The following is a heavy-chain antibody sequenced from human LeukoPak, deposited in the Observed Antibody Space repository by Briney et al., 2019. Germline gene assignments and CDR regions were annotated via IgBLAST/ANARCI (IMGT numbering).Heavy chain of an antibody. CDR2: IYYSGST. CDR1: GGSISSHY. V-gene: IGHV4-59*11. D-gene: IGHD5-24*01. J-gene: IGHJ3*02. Sequence: SETLSLTCTVSGGSISSHYWSWIRQPPGKGLEWIGYIYYSGSTNYNPSLKSRVTISVDTSKNQFSLKLSSVTAADTAVYYCAGSRDGYKYDAFDIWGQGTTVTVSS. CDR3: AGSRDGYKYDAFDI.